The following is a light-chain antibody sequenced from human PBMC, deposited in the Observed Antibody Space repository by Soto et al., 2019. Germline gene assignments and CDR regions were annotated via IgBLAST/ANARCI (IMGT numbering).Light chain of an antibody. Sequence: ELVMTQSPATLSVSPGERATLSCRASQSVSSKLAWFQQKPGQAPSLLIYGVSTRATGVPVRFSGSGSGTEFTLTINSLQSEDSAVYFCQQYNNWPQITFGQGTRLEIK. CDR2: GVS. J-gene: IGKJ5*01. CDR1: QSVSSK. CDR3: QQYNNWPQIT. V-gene: IGKV3-15*01.